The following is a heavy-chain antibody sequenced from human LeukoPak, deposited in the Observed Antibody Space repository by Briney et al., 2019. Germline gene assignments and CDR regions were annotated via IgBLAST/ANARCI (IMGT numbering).Heavy chain of an antibody. CDR1: GFTFSSYG. D-gene: IGHD3-10*01. CDR2: IRYDGSNK. CDR3: ARLLVYGSGAEAFDY. Sequence: PGGSLRLPCAASGFTFSSYGMHWVRQAPGKGLEWVAFIRYDGSNKYYADSVKGRFTISRDNAKNSLYLQMNSLRVEDTAVYYCARLLVYGSGAEAFDYWGQGTLVTVS. J-gene: IGHJ4*02. V-gene: IGHV3-30*02.